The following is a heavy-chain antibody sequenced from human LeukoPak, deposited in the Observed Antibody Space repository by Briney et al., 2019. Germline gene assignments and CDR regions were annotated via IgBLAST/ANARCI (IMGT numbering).Heavy chain of an antibody. D-gene: IGHD1-14*01. V-gene: IGHV4-59*01. CDR3: ARLNRISNAFDV. Sequence: SETLSLTCTVSGGSISGYYWSWIRQPPGKGLEWIGYIYYSGSTNYNPSLKSRVTISVDTSKNQFSLKLSSVTAADTAVYYCARLNRISNAFDVWGQGTMVTVSS. CDR2: IYYSGST. CDR1: GGSISGYY. J-gene: IGHJ3*01.